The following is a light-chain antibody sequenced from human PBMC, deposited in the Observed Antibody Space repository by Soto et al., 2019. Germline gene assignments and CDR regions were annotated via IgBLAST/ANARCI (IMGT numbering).Light chain of an antibody. V-gene: IGKV2-28*01. CDR1: QSLLHSNGYNY. Sequence: DIVMTQSPLSLPVTPGEPASISCRSSQSLLHSNGYNYLDWYLQKPGQSPQLLIYLGSNRASGVPDRVSGSGSGTNFTMKMRRVEAEDVGVYYCMQALQTPTFGQGTNVEIK. J-gene: IGKJ1*01. CDR3: MQALQTPT. CDR2: LGS.